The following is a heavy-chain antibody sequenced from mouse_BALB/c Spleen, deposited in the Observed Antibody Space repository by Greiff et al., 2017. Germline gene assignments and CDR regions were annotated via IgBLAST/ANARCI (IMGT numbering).Heavy chain of an antibody. CDR1: GYTFTDYA. J-gene: IGHJ2*01. CDR2: ISTYYGDA. V-gene: IGHV1S137*01. D-gene: IGHD1-2*01. CDR3: ARETTALAY. Sequence: ESGAELVRPGVSVKISCKGSGYTFTDYAMHWVKQSHAKSLEWIGVISTYYGDASYNQKFKGKATMTVDKSSSTAYMELARLTSEDSTIYYCARETTALAYWGQGTTLTVSS.